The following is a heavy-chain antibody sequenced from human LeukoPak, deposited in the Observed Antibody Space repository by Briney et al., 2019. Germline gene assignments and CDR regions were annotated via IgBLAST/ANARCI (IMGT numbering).Heavy chain of an antibody. J-gene: IGHJ4*02. CDR3: ARHPNSNWDY. Sequence: GGSLRLSCAASGFTFSNYWMAWVRQAPGKGLEWVVNINEGGNEKNYVDSVKGRFTASRDNAQNSLYLQMNSLRVEDTAVYYCARHPNSNWDYWGQGTLVTVSS. D-gene: IGHD6-13*01. CDR1: GFTFSNYW. V-gene: IGHV3-7*03. CDR2: INEGGNEK.